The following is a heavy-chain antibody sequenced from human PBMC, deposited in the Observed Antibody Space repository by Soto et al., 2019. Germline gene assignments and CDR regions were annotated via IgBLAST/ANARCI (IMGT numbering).Heavy chain of an antibody. D-gene: IGHD3-10*01. V-gene: IGHV4-34*01. CDR2: INPSGST. CDR3: ARGGGFAFNWFDP. J-gene: IGHJ5*02. CDR1: GGCFSGYY. Sequence: KASETLSLTCAVDGGCFSGYYWSWIRQPPGKGLEWMREINPSGSTNYNPSLKSRVTISVDTSKNQFSRKLSSVTAADTAVYYCARGGGFAFNWFDPRRQGXLVTVYS.